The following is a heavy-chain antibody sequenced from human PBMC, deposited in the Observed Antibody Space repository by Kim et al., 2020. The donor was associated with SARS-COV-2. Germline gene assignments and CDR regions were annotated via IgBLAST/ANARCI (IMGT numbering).Heavy chain of an antibody. D-gene: IGHD2-15*01. V-gene: IGHV1-69*13. CDR2: IIPIFGTA. CDR3: ARGPGYCSGGSCYGSWFDP. J-gene: IGHJ5*02. Sequence: SVKVSCKASGGTFSSYAISWVRQAPGQGLEWMGGIIPIFGTANYAQKFQGRVTITADESPSTAYMELSSLRSEDTAVYYCARGPGYCSGGSCYGSWFDPWGQGTLVTVSS. CDR1: GGTFSSYA.